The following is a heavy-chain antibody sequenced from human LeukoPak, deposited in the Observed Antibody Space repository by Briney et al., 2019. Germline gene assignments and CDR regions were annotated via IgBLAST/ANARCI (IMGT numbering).Heavy chain of an antibody. J-gene: IGHJ4*02. D-gene: IGHD5-18*01. CDR1: GGSFSGYY. Sequence: PSETLSLTCAVYGGSFSGYYWSWIRQPPEKGLEWIGEINHSGSTNYNPSLKSRVTISVDMSKNQFSLKLSSMTAADTAVYYCARDPDTAMVIDYWGQGTLVTVSS. CDR2: INHSGST. V-gene: IGHV4-34*01. CDR3: ARDPDTAMVIDY.